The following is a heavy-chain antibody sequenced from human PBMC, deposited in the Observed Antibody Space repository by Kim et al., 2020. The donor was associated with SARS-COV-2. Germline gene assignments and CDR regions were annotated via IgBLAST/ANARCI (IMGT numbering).Heavy chain of an antibody. CDR3: ARGPDSSGYYYYY. J-gene: IGHJ4*02. Sequence: YADSVKGRFTISRDNAKNSLYLQMNSLRDEDTAVYYCARGPDSSGYYYYYWGQGTLVTVSS. V-gene: IGHV3-48*02. D-gene: IGHD3-22*01.